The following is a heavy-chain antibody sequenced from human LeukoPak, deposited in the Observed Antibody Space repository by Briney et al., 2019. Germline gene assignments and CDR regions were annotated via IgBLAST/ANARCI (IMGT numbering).Heavy chain of an antibody. CDR3: ARPGRSGADDWHFDF. CDR2: IYFSERT. Sequence: SETLSLTCTVSDGSISSYYWNWIRQPPGKGLEWLWYIYFSERTDYNPYLKSRVTISVDTYTKEFPLRQMSVIAVDAAAYYYARPGRSGADDWHFDFWGRGTMVTVSS. CDR1: DGSISSYY. D-gene: IGHD2-15*01. V-gene: IGHV4-59*08. J-gene: IGHJ2*01.